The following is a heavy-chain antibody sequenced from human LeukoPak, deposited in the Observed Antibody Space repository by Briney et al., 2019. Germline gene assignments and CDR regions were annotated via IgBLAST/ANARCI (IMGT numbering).Heavy chain of an antibody. CDR1: GFTFSSYW. Sequence: GGSLRLSCAASGFTFSSYWMHWVRQAPGKGLVWVSRINSDGSSTSYADSVKGRFTISRDNAKNTLYLQMNSLRAEDAAVYYCARVAKSVLRFLEWSTGHTFDPWGQGTLVTVSS. CDR3: ARVAKSVLRFLEWSTGHTFDP. J-gene: IGHJ5*02. CDR2: INSDGSST. V-gene: IGHV3-74*01. D-gene: IGHD3-3*01.